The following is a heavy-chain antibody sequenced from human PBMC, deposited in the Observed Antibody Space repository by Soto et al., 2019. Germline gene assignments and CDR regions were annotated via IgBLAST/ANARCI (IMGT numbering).Heavy chain of an antibody. CDR2: TSYDGSNK. CDR1: GFTFRSYV. CDR3: WRVGRLGGY. V-gene: IGHV3-30*06. Sequence: QVQLVESWGGVVQSGTFLRLSCVGSGFTFRSYVIHWVRQAPGKGLEWVALTSYDGSNKYFDDSVKGRLTISSDHVKKSLYFQMNILRAEDTAVFYCWRVGRLGGYWGQVPLVTVSS. D-gene: IGHD3-16*01. J-gene: IGHJ4*02.